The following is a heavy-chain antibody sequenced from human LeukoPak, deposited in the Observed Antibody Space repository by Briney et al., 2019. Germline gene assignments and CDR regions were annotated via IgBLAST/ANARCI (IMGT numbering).Heavy chain of an antibody. CDR1: GFTFSSYW. J-gene: IGHJ4*02. V-gene: IGHV3-7*01. Sequence: GGSLRLSCAVSGFTFSSYWMSWVRQAPGKGLEWVANIKQDGSEKYYVDSVKGRFTIPRDNAKNSLYLQMNSLRAEDTAVYYCARDRSSGYYSPDYWGQGTLVTVSS. CDR3: ARDRSSGYYSPDY. CDR2: IKQDGSEK. D-gene: IGHD3-3*01.